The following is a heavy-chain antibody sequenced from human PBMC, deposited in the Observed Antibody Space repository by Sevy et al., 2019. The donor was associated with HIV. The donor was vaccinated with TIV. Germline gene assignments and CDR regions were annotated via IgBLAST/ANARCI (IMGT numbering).Heavy chain of an antibody. CDR2: VFSSSSYI. D-gene: IGHD3-3*01. CDR1: GFTFSSYN. CDR3: ARDKTILEGRYGMDV. V-gene: IGHV3-21*01. J-gene: IGHJ6*02. Sequence: WGSLRLSCAASGFTFSSYNMNWVRQAPGKGLEWVSFVFSSSSYIYYADSVKGRFTISRDNAKNSLYLQMNSLRAEDTAVYYCARDKTILEGRYGMDVWGQGTTVTVSS.